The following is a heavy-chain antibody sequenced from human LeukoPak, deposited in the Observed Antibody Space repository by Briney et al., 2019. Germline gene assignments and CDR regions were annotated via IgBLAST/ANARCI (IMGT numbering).Heavy chain of an antibody. CDR2: ISGSGGST. V-gene: IGHV3-23*01. CDR1: GFTFSNYW. Sequence: GGSLRLSCVASGFTFSNYWMHWVRQPPGKGLEWVSAISGSGGSTYYADSVKGRFTISRDNSKNTLYLQMNSLRAEDTAVYYCAKGHSSGGGPFDYWGQGTLVTVFS. D-gene: IGHD6-19*01. J-gene: IGHJ4*02. CDR3: AKGHSSGGGPFDY.